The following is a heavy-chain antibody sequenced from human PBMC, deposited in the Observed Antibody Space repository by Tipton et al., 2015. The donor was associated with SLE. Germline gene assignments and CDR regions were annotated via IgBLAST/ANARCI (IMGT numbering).Heavy chain of an antibody. V-gene: IGHV4-39*07. J-gene: IGHJ3*02. Sequence: TLSLTCTVSGGSISSTYYWGWIRQPPGKGLEWIGSIYYSGSTYYNPSLKSRVTISVDTSKNQFSLKLSSVTAADTAVYYCANGDYNSFDIWGQGTMVTVSS. CDR3: ANGDYNSFDI. CDR2: IYYSGST. CDR1: GGSISSTYY. D-gene: IGHD4-17*01.